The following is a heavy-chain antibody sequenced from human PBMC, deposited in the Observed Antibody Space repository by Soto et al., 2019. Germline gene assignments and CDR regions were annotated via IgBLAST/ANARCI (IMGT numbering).Heavy chain of an antibody. V-gene: IGHV1-69*01. J-gene: IGHJ2*01. CDR1: GGTFSSYT. Sequence: QVQLVQSGAEVKKPGSSVKVSCKASGGTFSSYTISWVRQAPGQGLEWMGGIIPIFGTANYAQKFQGRVTITADESTNTAYMERSSLRSEDTAVYYCARGPLAIFGVGTSDWYFDLWGRGTLVTVSS. D-gene: IGHD3-3*01. CDR3: ARGPLAIFGVGTSDWYFDL. CDR2: IIPIFGTA.